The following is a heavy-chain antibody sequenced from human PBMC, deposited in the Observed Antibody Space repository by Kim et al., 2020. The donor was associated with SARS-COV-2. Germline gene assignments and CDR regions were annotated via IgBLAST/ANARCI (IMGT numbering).Heavy chain of an antibody. CDR2: IYYSGSP. CDR3: ARQVLKGITIFGVVTPDYFDY. Sequence: KGLEWIGNIYYSGSPYYTPSLKSRVTISVDTSKNQFSLKLSSVTAADTAVYYCARQVLKGITIFGVVTPDYFDYWGQGTLVTVSS. J-gene: IGHJ4*02. D-gene: IGHD3-3*01. V-gene: IGHV4-39*01.